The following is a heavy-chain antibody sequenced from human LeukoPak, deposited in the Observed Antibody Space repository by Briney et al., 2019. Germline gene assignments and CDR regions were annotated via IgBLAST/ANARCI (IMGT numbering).Heavy chain of an antibody. V-gene: IGHV1-69*13. CDR1: GGTFSSYA. Sequence: GASVKVSCKASGGTFSSYAISWVRQAPGQGLEWMGGNIPIFGTANYAQKFQGRVTITADESTSTAYMELSSLRSEDTAVYYCARDQGTQVVPASNLPRYGMDVWGQGTTVTVSS. D-gene: IGHD2-2*01. CDR3: ARDQGTQVVPASNLPRYGMDV. J-gene: IGHJ6*02. CDR2: NIPIFGTA.